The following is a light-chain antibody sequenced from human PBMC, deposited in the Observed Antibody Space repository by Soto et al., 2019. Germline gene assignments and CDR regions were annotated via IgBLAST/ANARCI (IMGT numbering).Light chain of an antibody. V-gene: IGKV1-5*03. CDR1: QSISSW. Sequence: DIQMTQSPSTLSASVGDRVTITCRASQSISSWLAWYQQKPGKAPKLLIYKASSLESGVPSRFSGSGSGTAFTLTITSLQPDDFATYYYQQYNSLYTFGQRTKLEIK. CDR2: KAS. CDR3: QQYNSLYT. J-gene: IGKJ2*01.